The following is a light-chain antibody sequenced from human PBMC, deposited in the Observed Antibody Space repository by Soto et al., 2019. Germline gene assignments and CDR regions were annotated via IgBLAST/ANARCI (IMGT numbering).Light chain of an antibody. V-gene: IGKV3D-11*02. CDR3: QECSFWDRIS. CDR1: QNVDNY. J-gene: IGKJ5*01. Sequence: NELTQSPAAQTVSPVGSPTLSCRASQNVDNYLAWYQQKPGQAPRLLIYDASNRATGIPARFSGSGAGTAFTLTISSLELEDSAVYYWQECSFWDRISFGQGTRLEI. CDR2: DAS.